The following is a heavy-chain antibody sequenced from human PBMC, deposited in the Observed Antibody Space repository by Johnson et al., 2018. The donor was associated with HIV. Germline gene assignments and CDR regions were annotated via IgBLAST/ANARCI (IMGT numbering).Heavy chain of an antibody. Sequence: VQLVESGGGVVQPGRSLRLSCAASGFTFSSYAMHWVRQAPGKGLEWVAVISYDGSNKHYAGSVKGRFSISRDNAKNSLYLQMNSLRAEDTAVYYCAKGLRYFDWLGANDACDIWGQGTMVTVSS. V-gene: IGHV3-30*04. CDR3: AKGLRYFDWLGANDACDI. D-gene: IGHD3-9*01. J-gene: IGHJ3*02. CDR1: GFTFSSYA. CDR2: ISYDGSNK.